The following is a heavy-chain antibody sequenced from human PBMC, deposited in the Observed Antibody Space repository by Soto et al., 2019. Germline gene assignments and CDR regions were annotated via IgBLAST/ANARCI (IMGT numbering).Heavy chain of an antibody. Sequence: SETLSLTCTVSGGSISSDYWSWIRQPPGKGLEWIGYIYYSGSTNYNPSLKSRVTISVDTSKNQFSLKLSSVTAADTAVYYCARRIAARQWFAPWGQGTLVTVSS. CDR3: ARRIAARQWFAP. CDR1: GGSISSDY. J-gene: IGHJ5*02. CDR2: IYYSGST. D-gene: IGHD6-6*01. V-gene: IGHV4-59*08.